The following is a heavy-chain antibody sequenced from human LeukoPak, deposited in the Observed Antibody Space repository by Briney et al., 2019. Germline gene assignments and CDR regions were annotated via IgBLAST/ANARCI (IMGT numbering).Heavy chain of an antibody. Sequence: SVKVSCKASGYTFTSYGISWVRQAPGQGLEWMGGIIPIFGTANYAQKFQGRVTITADESTSTAYMELSSLRSEDTAVYYCARGPLGYSSGWYLAFDIWGQGTMVTVSS. V-gene: IGHV1-69*13. D-gene: IGHD6-19*01. J-gene: IGHJ3*02. CDR3: ARGPLGYSSGWYLAFDI. CDR2: IIPIFGTA. CDR1: GYTFTSYG.